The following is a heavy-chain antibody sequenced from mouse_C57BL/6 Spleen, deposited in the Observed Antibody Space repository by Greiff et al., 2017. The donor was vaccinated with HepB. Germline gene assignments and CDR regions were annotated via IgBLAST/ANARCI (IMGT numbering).Heavy chain of an antibody. D-gene: IGHD6-1*01. V-gene: IGHV1-42*01. CDR3: ARSQPPISFDY. Sequence: EVQLQQSGPELVKPGASVKISCKASGYSFTGYYMNWVKQSPEKSLEWIGEINPSTGGTTYNQKFKAKATLTVDKSSSTAYMQLKSLTSEDSAVYYCARSQPPISFDYWGQGTTLTVSS. CDR2: INPSTGGT. J-gene: IGHJ2*01. CDR1: GYSFTGYY.